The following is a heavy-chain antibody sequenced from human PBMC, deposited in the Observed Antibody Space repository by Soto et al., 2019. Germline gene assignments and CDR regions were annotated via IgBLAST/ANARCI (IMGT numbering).Heavy chain of an antibody. CDR1: GFTFSTYD. D-gene: IGHD1-26*01. CDR2: IGTIRDT. Sequence: GGSLRLSCAASGFTFSTYDMHWVRQATGKGLEWVSAIGTIRDTYYLDSVKGRFTISRDNSKNTLYLQMKTLESEDTAVYFCARAPMYSASFLPIEFDSWGPGTLVTVSS. V-gene: IGHV3-13*01. CDR3: ARAPMYSASFLPIEFDS. J-gene: IGHJ4*02.